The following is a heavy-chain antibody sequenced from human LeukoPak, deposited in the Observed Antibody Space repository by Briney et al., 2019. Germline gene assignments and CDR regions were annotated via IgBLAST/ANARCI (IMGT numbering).Heavy chain of an antibody. J-gene: IGHJ4*02. CDR2: VSSSSYI. D-gene: IGHD3-16*01. CDR1: GFTFSSYS. V-gene: IGHV3-21*01. Sequence: GGSLRLSCAASGFTFSSYSMNWVRQAPGKGLEWVSSVSSSSYIYYADSVKGRFTISRDNARNSLYLQMNSLRAEDTAVYYCARDFGVYWGQGTLVTVSS. CDR3: ARDFGVY.